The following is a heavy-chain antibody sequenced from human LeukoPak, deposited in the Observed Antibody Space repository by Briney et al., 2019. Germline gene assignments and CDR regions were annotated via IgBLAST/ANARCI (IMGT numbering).Heavy chain of an antibody. D-gene: IGHD6-13*01. Sequence: SETLSLTCTVSGGSISSYYWSGVRQPPGKGLEGIGYIYYSGTTNYNPSLKSRVTISVDTSKNQFSLKLSSVTAADTAVYYCARGVYIAAAQYGYWGQGTLVTVSS. V-gene: IGHV4-59*01. CDR2: IYYSGTT. J-gene: IGHJ4*02. CDR3: ARGVYIAAAQYGY. CDR1: GGSISSYY.